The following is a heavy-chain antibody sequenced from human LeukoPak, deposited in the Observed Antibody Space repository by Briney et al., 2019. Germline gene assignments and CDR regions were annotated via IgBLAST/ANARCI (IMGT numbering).Heavy chain of an antibody. J-gene: IGHJ6*03. CDR3: ASSGQCTNGLCRDVGYMDV. V-gene: IGHV4-34*01. CDR1: GGSFSGYY. D-gene: IGHD2-8*01. CDR2: INHSGST. Sequence: SETLSLTCAVYGGSFSGYYWSWIRQPPGKGLEWIGEINHSGSTNYNPSLKSRVTISVDTSKNQFSLKLSSVTAADTAVYYCASSGQCTNGLCRDVGYMDVWGKGTTVAVSS.